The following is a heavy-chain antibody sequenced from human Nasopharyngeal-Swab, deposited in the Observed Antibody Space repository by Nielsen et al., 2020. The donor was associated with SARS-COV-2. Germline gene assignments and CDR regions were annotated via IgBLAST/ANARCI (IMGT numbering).Heavy chain of an antibody. J-gene: IGHJ6*03. D-gene: IGHD2-15*01. CDR2: IYYSGST. Sequence: LRLYCTVSGGSISSYYWSWIRQPPGKRLEWIGYIYYSGSTNYNPSLKSRVTISVDPSKNQFSLKLSSVTAADTAVYYCARDSTPVYYYYYMDAWGKGTTVTVSS. CDR3: ARDSTPVYYYYYMDA. CDR1: GGSISSYY. V-gene: IGHV4-59*01.